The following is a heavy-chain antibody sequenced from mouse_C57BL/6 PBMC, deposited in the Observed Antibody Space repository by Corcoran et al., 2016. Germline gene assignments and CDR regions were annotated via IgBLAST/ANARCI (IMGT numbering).Heavy chain of an antibody. CDR3: AREDYDTMDY. J-gene: IGHJ4*01. V-gene: IGHV1-26*01. CDR2: INPNNGGT. D-gene: IGHD2-3*01. CDR1: GYTFTDYY. Sequence: EVQLQQSGPELVKPGASVKISCKASGYTFTDYYMNWVKQSHGKSLEWIGDINPNNGGTSYNQKFKGKATLTVDKSSSTAYMELRSLTSEDSAVYYCAREDYDTMDYWCQGTSVTVSS.